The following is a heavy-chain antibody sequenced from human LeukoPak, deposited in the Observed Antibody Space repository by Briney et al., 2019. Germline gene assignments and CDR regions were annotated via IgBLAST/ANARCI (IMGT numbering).Heavy chain of an antibody. J-gene: IGHJ6*02. Sequence: PSETLSLTCAVYGGSFSGYYWSWIRQPPGKGLEWIGEINHSGSTNYNPSLKSRVTISVDTSKNQFSLKLSSVTAADTAMYYCARGRYYGSGSYYNGRYYYYGMDVWGQGTTVTVSS. V-gene: IGHV4-34*01. D-gene: IGHD3-10*01. CDR3: ARGRYYGSGSYYNGRYYYYGMDV. CDR2: INHSGST. CDR1: GGSFSGYY.